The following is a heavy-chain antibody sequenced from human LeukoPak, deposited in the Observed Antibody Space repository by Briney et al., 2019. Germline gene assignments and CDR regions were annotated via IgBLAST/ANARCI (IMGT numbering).Heavy chain of an antibody. D-gene: IGHD5-18*01. CDR2: IYPDDSDT. CDR3: ARLDTAMRKHAFDI. CDR1: GYSFTNYW. Sequence: GESLKISCKGSGYSFTNYWIGWVRQMPGKGLEWMGIIYPDDSDTRYSPSFQGQVTISADKSISTAYLQWSSLKASDTAMYYCARLDTAMRKHAFDIWGQGTMVTVSS. V-gene: IGHV5-51*01. J-gene: IGHJ3*02.